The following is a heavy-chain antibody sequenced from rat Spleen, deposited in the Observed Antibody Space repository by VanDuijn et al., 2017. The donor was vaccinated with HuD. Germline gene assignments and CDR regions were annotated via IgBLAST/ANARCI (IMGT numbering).Heavy chain of an antibody. CDR1: GFSLSNYG. V-gene: IGHV2S61*01. D-gene: IGHD1-2*01. CDR2: IWGNGNA. CDR3: ARSDYSSPYYFDY. J-gene: IGHJ2*01. Sequence: QVQLKESGPGLVKPSLTLSLTCTVSGFSLSNYGVFWVRQPPGKGLEWMGVIWGNGNANYNSVLKSRLSISRDTSKSQVFLKMNNLQTEDTAMYFCARSDYSSPYYFDYWGQGVMVTGSS.